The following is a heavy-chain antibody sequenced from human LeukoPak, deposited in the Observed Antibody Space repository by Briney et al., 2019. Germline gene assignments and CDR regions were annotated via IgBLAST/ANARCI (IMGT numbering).Heavy chain of an antibody. D-gene: IGHD4-23*01. V-gene: IGHV3-30*02. Sequence: PGGSLRLSCAASGFTFSSYGMHRVRQAPGKGLEWVAFIRYDGSNKYYADSVKGRFTISRDNSKNTLYLQMNSLRAEDTAVYYCAKDRSTVVRDGRFDYWGQGTLVTVSS. J-gene: IGHJ4*02. CDR3: AKDRSTVVRDGRFDY. CDR1: GFTFSSYG. CDR2: IRYDGSNK.